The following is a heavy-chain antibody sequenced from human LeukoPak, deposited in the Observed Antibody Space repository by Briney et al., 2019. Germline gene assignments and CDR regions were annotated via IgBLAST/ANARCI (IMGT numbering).Heavy chain of an antibody. V-gene: IGHV1-2*02. J-gene: IGHJ4*02. D-gene: IGHD2-8*01. Sequence: ASVKVSCKASGGTFSSYAISWVRQAPGQGLEWMGWINPNSGGTNYAQKFQGRVTMTRDTSISTAYMELNRLRSDDTAVYYCARVSCTNGVCYTIFDYWGQGTLVTVSS. CDR2: INPNSGGT. CDR3: ARVSCTNGVCYTIFDY. CDR1: GGTFSSYA.